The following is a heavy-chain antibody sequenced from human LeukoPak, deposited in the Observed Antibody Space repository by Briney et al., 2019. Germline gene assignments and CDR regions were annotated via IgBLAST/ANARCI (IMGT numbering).Heavy chain of an antibody. CDR3: SRKGSQWDFLVDN. V-gene: IGHV3-21*01. CDR2: ITSSVRYI. CDR1: GFTFSNYS. D-gene: IGHD1-26*01. Sequence: GGSLRLSCAASGFTFSNYSMNWVRQAPGTGLEWISSITSSVRYIDYTDSVNGRFTISRENAENSLFLQMNSLRADDTAVYYCSRKGSQWDFLVDNWGQGTLVTVSS. J-gene: IGHJ4*02.